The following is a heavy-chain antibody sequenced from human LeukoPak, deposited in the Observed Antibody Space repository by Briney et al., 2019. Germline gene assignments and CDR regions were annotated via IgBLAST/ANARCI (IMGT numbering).Heavy chain of an antibody. Sequence: SETLSLTCTVSDGSISSNYWSWIRQPPGKGLEWIGNIYYTGSTNYNPSLKSRVAISINTSKNQFSLKLSSVTAADTAVYYCASGGYYYRSESYPPPFDYWGQGTLVTVSS. J-gene: IGHJ4*02. V-gene: IGHV4-59*08. CDR2: IYYTGST. CDR3: ASGGYYYRSESYPPPFDY. D-gene: IGHD3-10*01. CDR1: DGSISSNY.